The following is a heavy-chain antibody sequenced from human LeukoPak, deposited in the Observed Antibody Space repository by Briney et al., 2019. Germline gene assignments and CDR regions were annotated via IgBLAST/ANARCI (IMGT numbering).Heavy chain of an antibody. V-gene: IGHV4-39*01. Sequence: ASETLSLTCTVSGGSISSSVYYWGWIRQPPGKGLEWIGSIYYSGSTYYNPSLKSRVTISVDTSKNQFSLKLSSVTAADTAVYYCARTTYYDFWRWGQGILVTVSS. D-gene: IGHD3-3*01. J-gene: IGHJ4*02. CDR3: ARTTYYDFWR. CDR1: GGSISSSVYY. CDR2: IYYSGST.